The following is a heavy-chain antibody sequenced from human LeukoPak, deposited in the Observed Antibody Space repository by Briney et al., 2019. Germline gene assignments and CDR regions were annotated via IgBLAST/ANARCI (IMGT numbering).Heavy chain of an antibody. V-gene: IGHV4-59*08. Sequence: SETLSLTCTVSGGSISSYYWSWIRQPPGEGLEWIGYIDNSGRTNYNPSLKSRVIISVDTSKNQFSLNLTSVTAADTAMYYCVQTTGWPGFDYWGQGILVTVSS. D-gene: IGHD1-1*01. CDR1: GGSISSYY. J-gene: IGHJ4*02. CDR2: IDNSGRT. CDR3: VQTTGWPGFDY.